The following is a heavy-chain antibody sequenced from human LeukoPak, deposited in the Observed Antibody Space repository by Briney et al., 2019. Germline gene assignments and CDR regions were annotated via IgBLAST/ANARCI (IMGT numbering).Heavy chain of an antibody. D-gene: IGHD3-22*01. J-gene: IGHJ4*02. Sequence: SETLSLTCTVSGGSISSGGYYWSWIRQHPGKGLEWIGYIYYSGSTYYNPSLKSRVTISVDTSKNQFSLKLSSVTATDTAVYYCASMRREYYDSSGYYPPFDYWGQETLVTVSS. CDR1: GGSISSGGYY. V-gene: IGHV4-31*03. CDR2: IYYSGST. CDR3: ASMRREYYDSSGYYPPFDY.